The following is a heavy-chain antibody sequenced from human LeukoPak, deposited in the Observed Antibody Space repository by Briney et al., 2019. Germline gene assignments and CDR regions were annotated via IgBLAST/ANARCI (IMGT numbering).Heavy chain of an antibody. CDR2: INHSGST. V-gene: IGHV4-34*01. CDR3: ARGYSSSSYYFDY. Sequence: PSETLSLTCAVYGGSFSGYYWSWIRQPPGKGLEWIGEINHSGSTYYNPSLKSRVTISVDRSKNQFSLKLSSVTAADTAVYYCARGYSSSSYYFDYWGQGTLVTVSS. CDR1: GGSFSGYY. D-gene: IGHD6-6*01. J-gene: IGHJ4*02.